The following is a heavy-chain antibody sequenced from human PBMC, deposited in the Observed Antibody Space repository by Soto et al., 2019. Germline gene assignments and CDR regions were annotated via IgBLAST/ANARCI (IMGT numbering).Heavy chain of an antibody. V-gene: IGHV4-31*03. CDR1: GDSISSGGYY. CDR3: ARVGEIIGDY. D-gene: IGHD3-10*01. Sequence: QVQLQESGPGLVKPSQTLSLTCTVSGDSISSGGYYWSWIRQPPGKGLEWIGYIYYSGSTYYSPSLKSRVIMSVDTSKNQFSLKLSSVTAADTAVYYCARVGEIIGDYWGQGTLVTVSS. J-gene: IGHJ4*02. CDR2: IYYSGST.